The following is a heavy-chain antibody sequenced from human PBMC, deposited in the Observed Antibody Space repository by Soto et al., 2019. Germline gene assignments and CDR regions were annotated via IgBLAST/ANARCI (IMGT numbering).Heavy chain of an antibody. CDR3: ARRDDYGDQLAFDI. D-gene: IGHD4-17*01. J-gene: IGHJ3*02. CDR1: GGSISSYY. Sequence: SETLSLTCTVSGGSISSYYWSWIRQPPGKGLEWIGYIYYSGSTNYNPSLKSRVTISVDTSKNQFSLKLSSVTAADTAVYYCARRDDYGDQLAFDIWGQGTMVTVSS. CDR2: IYYSGST. V-gene: IGHV4-59*08.